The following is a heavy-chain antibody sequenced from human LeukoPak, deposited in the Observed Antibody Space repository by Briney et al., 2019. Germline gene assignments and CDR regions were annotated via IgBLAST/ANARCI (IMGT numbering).Heavy chain of an antibody. CDR3: ARGEGLDAFDI. CDR2: IYSGGST. Sequence: GGSLRLSCAASGFTVSSNYMSWVRQAPGKGLEWVSVIYSGGSTYYADSVKGRFTISRHNSKNTLYLQMYSLRAEDTAVYYCARGEGLDAFDIWGQGTMVTVSS. J-gene: IGHJ3*02. D-gene: IGHD3-3*01. V-gene: IGHV3-53*04. CDR1: GFTVSSNY.